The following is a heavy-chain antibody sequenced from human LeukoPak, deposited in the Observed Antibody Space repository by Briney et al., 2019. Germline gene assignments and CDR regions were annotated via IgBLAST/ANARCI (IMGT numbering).Heavy chain of an antibody. D-gene: IGHD1-7*01. CDR3: ARERRVGWNSNWFDP. CDR1: GYTFTGYY. CDR2: INPNSGGT. Sequence: ASVKVSCKASGYTFTGYYTHWVRQAPGQGLEWMGWINPNSGGTNYAQKFQGRVTMTRDTSISTAYMELSRLRSDDTAVYYCARERRVGWNSNWFDPWGQGTLVTVSS. J-gene: IGHJ5*02. V-gene: IGHV1-2*02.